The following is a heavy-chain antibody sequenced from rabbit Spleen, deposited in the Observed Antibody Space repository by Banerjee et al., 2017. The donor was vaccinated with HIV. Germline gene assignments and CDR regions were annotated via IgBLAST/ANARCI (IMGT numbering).Heavy chain of an antibody. CDR2: IDPIFGIT. V-gene: IGHV1S7*01. Sequence: LEWIGYIDPIFGITYFANWVNGRFTISSHNAQNTLFLELNSLTAADTATYFCARETSSGWGVVLYYFSLWGPGTLVTVS. D-gene: IGHD4-1*01. J-gene: IGHJ4*01. CDR3: ARETSSGWGVVLYYFSL.